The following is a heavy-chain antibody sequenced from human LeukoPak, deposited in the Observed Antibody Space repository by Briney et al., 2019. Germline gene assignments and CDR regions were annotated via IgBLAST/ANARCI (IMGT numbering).Heavy chain of an antibody. CDR1: GYTFTSYD. Sequence: ASVKASGKASGYTFTSYDINWVRQATGQGLEWMGWMNPNSGNTGYAQKFQGRVTMTRNTSISTAYMELSSLRSEDTAVYYCARGYKPYGSGTHPLWFDPWGQGTLVTVSS. V-gene: IGHV1-8*01. CDR2: MNPNSGNT. J-gene: IGHJ5*02. D-gene: IGHD3-10*01. CDR3: ARGYKPYGSGTHPLWFDP.